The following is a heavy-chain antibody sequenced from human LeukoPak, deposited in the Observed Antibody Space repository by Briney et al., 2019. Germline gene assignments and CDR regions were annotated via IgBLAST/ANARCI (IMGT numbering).Heavy chain of an antibody. CDR3: ARVVIPGPLVTAAYFDY. D-gene: IGHD2-21*02. Sequence: GGSLRLSCAASGFTFSSYSMNWVRQAPGKGLEWVSSISSSSSYIYYADSVKGRFTISRDNAKNSLYLQMNSLRAEDTAVYYCARVVIPGPLVTAAYFDYWGQGTLVTVSS. CDR1: GFTFSSYS. J-gene: IGHJ4*02. CDR2: ISSSSSYI. V-gene: IGHV3-21*01.